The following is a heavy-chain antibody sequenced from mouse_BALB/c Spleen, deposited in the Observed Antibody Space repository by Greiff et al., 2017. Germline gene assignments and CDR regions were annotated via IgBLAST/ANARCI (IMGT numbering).Heavy chain of an antibody. CDR1: GFTFSSYG. Sequence: EVQVVESGGDLVKPGGSLKLSCAASGFTFSSYGMSWVRQTPDKRLEWVATISSGGSYTYYPDIVKGRFTISRDNAKNTLYLQMSSLKSEDTAMYYCARHTGDYWGQGTSVTVSS. V-gene: IGHV5-6*01. CDR3: ARHTGDY. CDR2: ISSGGSYT. J-gene: IGHJ4*01.